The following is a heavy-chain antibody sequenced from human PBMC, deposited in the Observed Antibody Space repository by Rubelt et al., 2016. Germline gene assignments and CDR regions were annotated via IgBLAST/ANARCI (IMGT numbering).Heavy chain of an antibody. V-gene: IGHV1-18*01. D-gene: IGHD2-8*01. CDR2: INPNSGGT. J-gene: IGHJ3*02. CDR3: ARDLALGCTNGVCHRGGFDAFDI. Sequence: GLEWMGRINPNSGGTNYAQKLQGRVTMTTGTSTSTAYMELRSLRSDDTAVYYCARDLALGCTNGVCHRGGFDAFDIWGQGTMVTVSS.